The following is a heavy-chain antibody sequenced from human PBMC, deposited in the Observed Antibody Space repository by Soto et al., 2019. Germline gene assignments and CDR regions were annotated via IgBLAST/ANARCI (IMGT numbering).Heavy chain of an antibody. J-gene: IGHJ4*02. V-gene: IGHV3-23*01. CDR2: ISGSGGST. D-gene: IGHD6-19*01. Sequence: EVQLLESGGGLVQPGGSLRLSCAASGFTFSSYAMSWVRQAPGQGLERVSAISGSGGSTYYADSVKGRFTISRDNSKHTLYLQMNSLRAEDAAVYYCAKDKGIAVAGAYGYYFDCCGKGTLVAVSS. CDR3: AKDKGIAVAGAYGYYFDC. CDR1: GFTFSSYA.